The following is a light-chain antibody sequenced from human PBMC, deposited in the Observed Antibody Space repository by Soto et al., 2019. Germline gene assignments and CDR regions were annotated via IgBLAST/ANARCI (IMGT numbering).Light chain of an antibody. J-gene: IGKJ4*01. CDR2: KTS. CDR3: QQYADWPLT. CDR1: RTIGTN. Sequence: IVMTQSPATVSVSPGESTSLSCRASRTIGTNLGWYQQKPGQAPRLLISKTSNRATGVPARFSGSGSGTEFTLTFTSLQSEDIAVYYCQQYADWPLTFGGGTKVDIK. V-gene: IGKV3-15*01.